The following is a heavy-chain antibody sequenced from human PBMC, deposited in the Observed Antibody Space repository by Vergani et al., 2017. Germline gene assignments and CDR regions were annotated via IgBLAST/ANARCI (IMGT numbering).Heavy chain of an antibody. Sequence: QVQLQQSGPGLVKPSQTLSLPCAISGDSVSRNSAPWNWIRQSPSRGLECLGRTYYRSKWYNDYAVSVKRRITINPDTSKNQFSLQLNSVTPEDTAVYYCARDEGGNIAAVAGAFDIWGQGTMVTVSS. CDR2: TYYRSKWYN. D-gene: IGHD6-6*01. CDR1: GDSVSRNSAP. V-gene: IGHV6-1*01. J-gene: IGHJ3*02. CDR3: ARDEGGNIAAVAGAFDI.